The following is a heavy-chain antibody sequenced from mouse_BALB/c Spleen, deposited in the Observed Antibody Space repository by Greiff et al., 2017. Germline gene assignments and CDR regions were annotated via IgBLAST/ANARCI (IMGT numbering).Heavy chain of an antibody. J-gene: IGHJ2*01. CDR2: IWSGGST. Sequence: QVQLKESGPSLVQPSQSLSITCTVSGFSLTSYGVHWVRQSPGKGLEWLGVIWSGGSTDYNAAFISRLSISKDNSKSQVFFKMNSLQANDTAIYYCATLYYDYDGYYFDYWGQGTTLTVSS. CDR1: GFSLTSYG. V-gene: IGHV2-2*02. CDR3: ATLYYDYDGYYFDY. D-gene: IGHD2-4*01.